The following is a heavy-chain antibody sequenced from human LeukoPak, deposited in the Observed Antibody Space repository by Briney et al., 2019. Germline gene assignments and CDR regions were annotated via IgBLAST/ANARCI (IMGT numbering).Heavy chain of an antibody. J-gene: IGHJ4*02. Sequence: RGSLRLSCAASGFTSTSYATHWVRQAPGKGLEWVAVISYDGSNKYYADSVKGRFTISRDNSKNTLYLQMNSLRAEDTAVYYCASKYYWGQGTLVTVSS. CDR1: GFTSTSYA. V-gene: IGHV3-30-3*01. CDR2: ISYDGSNK. CDR3: ASKYY.